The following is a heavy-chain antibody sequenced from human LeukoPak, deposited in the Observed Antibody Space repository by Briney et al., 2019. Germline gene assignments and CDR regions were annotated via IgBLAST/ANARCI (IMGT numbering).Heavy chain of an antibody. J-gene: IGHJ4*02. D-gene: IGHD3-16*01. CDR3: AADLSNPRMGASYLDS. CDR1: GFTSTNFA. Sequence: NPGGSLRLFCAASGFTSTNFAVQWVRQARGQRLEWIGWIIVGSGATKCAQDFQERVTITRDLSTSTLYMELRSLTSEDTAVYYCAADLSNPRMGASYLDSWGQGTLVTVSS. V-gene: IGHV1-58*01. CDR2: IIVGSGAT.